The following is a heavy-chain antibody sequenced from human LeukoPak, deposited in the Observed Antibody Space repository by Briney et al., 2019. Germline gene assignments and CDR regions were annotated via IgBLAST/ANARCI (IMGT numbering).Heavy chain of an antibody. CDR2: IKQDGSEK. Sequence: AGGSLRLSCAASGFTFSSYWMSWVRQAPGKGLEWVANIKQDGSEKYYVDSVKGRFTISRDNAKNSLYLQMNSLRAEDTAVYYCARAEVLGYCSGGSCYDGGYNWFDPWGQGTLVTVSS. D-gene: IGHD2-15*01. CDR1: GFTFSSYW. CDR3: ARAEVLGYCSGGSCYDGGYNWFDP. V-gene: IGHV3-7*01. J-gene: IGHJ5*02.